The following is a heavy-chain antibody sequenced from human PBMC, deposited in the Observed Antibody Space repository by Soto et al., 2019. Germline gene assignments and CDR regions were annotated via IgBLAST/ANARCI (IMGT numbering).Heavy chain of an antibody. Sequence: PSETLSLTCTISGGSISTTNYYWGWIRQPPGKGLEWIGTIYDSGSTYYNPSLKSRVTISVDTSKNQFSLKLSSVTAADTAVYYCARRGDYDWYFDLWGRGTLVTVPQ. CDR1: GGSISTTNYY. D-gene: IGHD4-17*01. CDR3: ARRGDYDWYFDL. V-gene: IGHV4-39*01. CDR2: IYDSGST. J-gene: IGHJ2*01.